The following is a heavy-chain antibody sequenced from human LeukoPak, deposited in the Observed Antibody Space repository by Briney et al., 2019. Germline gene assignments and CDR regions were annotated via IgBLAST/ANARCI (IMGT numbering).Heavy chain of an antibody. V-gene: IGHV3-20*04. J-gene: IGHJ6*03. D-gene: IGHD1-26*01. CDR1: GFTFDDYG. CDR2: INWNGGST. CDR3: AREVGATALTYYYYMDV. Sequence: GGSLRLSCAASGFTFDDYGMSWVRQAPGKGLEWVSGINWNGGSTGYADSVKGRFTISRDNAKNSLYLQMNSLRAEDTALYYCAREVGATALTYYYYMDVWGKGTTVTVSS.